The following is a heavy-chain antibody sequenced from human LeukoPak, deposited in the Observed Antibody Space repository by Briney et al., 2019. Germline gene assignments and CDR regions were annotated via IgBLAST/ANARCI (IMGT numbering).Heavy chain of an antibody. CDR2: IKQDGSEK. J-gene: IGHJ4*02. Sequence: PGGSLRLSCAASGFTFSSYWMSWVRQAPGKGLEWVANIKQDGSEKYYVDSVKGRFTISRDNAKNSLYLQMNSLRAEDTAVYYCARARRYLGYCSGGSCYGYFDHWGQGTLVTVSS. V-gene: IGHV3-7*01. CDR3: ARARRYLGYCSGGSCYGYFDH. CDR1: GFTFSSYW. D-gene: IGHD2-15*01.